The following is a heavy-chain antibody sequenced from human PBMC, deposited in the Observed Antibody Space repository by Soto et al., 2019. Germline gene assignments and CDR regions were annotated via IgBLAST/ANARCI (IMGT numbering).Heavy chain of an antibody. D-gene: IGHD6-6*01. J-gene: IGHJ6*03. Sequence: SETLSLTCTVSGGSISSSSYYWGWIRQPPGKGLEWIGSIYYSGSTYYNPSLKSRVTISVDTSKNQFSLKLSSVTAADTAVYYCARTAARRKPTNYYYYMDVWGKGTTVTVSS. CDR1: GGSISSSSYY. CDR3: ARTAARRKPTNYYYYMDV. V-gene: IGHV4-39*01. CDR2: IYYSGST.